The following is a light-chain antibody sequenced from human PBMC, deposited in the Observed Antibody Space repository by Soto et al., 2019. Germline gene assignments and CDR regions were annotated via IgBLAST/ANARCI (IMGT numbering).Light chain of an antibody. CDR3: CSYAGSNTLV. J-gene: IGLJ2*01. CDR2: DVN. V-gene: IGLV2-8*01. Sequence: QSALTQPPSASGSPGQSVTISCSGTSSDIGTFNYVSWYQQHPGKAPRLMIFDVNKRPSGVPNRFSGSKSGNTASLTVSGLQPEDEADYYCCSYAGSNTLVFGGGTKLTVL. CDR1: SSDIGTFNY.